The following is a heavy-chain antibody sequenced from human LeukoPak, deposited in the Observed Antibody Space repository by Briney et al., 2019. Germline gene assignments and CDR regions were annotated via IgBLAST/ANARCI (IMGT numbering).Heavy chain of an antibody. J-gene: IGHJ4*02. V-gene: IGHV3-33*01. CDR1: GFTFSSYG. CDR2: IWYDGSNK. D-gene: IGHD3-3*01. CDR3: ARGAEAVALRFLEWFSGPSIAFDY. Sequence: PGGSLRLSCAASGFTFSSYGTHWVRQAPGKGLEWVAVIWYDGSNKYYADSVKGRFTISRDNSKNTLYLQMNSLRAEDTAVYYCARGAEAVALRFLEWFSGPSIAFDYWGQGTLVTVSS.